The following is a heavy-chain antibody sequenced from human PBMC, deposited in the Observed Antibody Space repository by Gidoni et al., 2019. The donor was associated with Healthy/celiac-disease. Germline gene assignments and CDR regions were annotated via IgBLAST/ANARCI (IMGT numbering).Heavy chain of an antibody. CDR2: INPNSGGT. CDR1: GYTFTGYY. J-gene: IGHJ4*02. D-gene: IGHD2-2*01. Sequence: QVQLVQSGAEVKKPGASVKVSCKDSGYTFTGYYMHWVRQAPGQGLEWMGWINPNSGGTNYAQKFQGRVTMTRDTSISTAYMELSRLRSDDTAVYYCARGRGIVVVPAANPLDYWGQGTLVTVSS. V-gene: IGHV1-2*02. CDR3: ARGRGIVVVPAANPLDY.